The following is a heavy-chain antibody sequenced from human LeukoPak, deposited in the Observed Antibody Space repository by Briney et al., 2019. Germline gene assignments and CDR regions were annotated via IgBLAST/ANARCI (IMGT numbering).Heavy chain of an antibody. CDR3: AREPSEGAYFHMDV. Sequence: ASVKVSCKASGYTFTGYYMHWVRQAPGQGLEWMGWINPNSGSTNYAQKFQGRVTMTRDTSISTAYMELSRLRSDDTAVYYCAREPSEGAYFHMDVWGKGTTVTVSS. CDR1: GYTFTGYY. D-gene: IGHD3-9*01. J-gene: IGHJ6*03. CDR2: INPNSGST. V-gene: IGHV1-2*02.